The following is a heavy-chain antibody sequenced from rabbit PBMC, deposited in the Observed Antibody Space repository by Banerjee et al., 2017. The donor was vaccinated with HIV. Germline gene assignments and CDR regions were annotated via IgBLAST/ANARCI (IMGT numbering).Heavy chain of an antibody. D-gene: IGHD1-1*01. CDR3: ARGGAVVRYFTL. CDR1: GFSFSNNCY. Sequence: QSLEESGGDLVKPGASVTLTCTASGFSFSNNCYMCWVRQAPGRGLEWIACIYAGSSGSTYYASWAKGRFTISKTSSTTVTLQMTSLTAADTATYFCARGGAVVRYFTLWGPGTLVTVS. J-gene: IGHJ4*01. CDR2: IYAGSSGST. V-gene: IGHV1S40*01.